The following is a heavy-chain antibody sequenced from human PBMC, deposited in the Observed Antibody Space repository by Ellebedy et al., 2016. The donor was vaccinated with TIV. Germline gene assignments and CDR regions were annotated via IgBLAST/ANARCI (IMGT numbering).Heavy chain of an antibody. V-gene: IGHV3-15*01. CDR1: GFTFTDAW. CDR2: IKSNTDGGTT. CDR3: TPGVS. D-gene: IGHD2-21*01. Sequence: GESLKISCVASGFTFTDAWISWVRQPPGKGLEWVGRIKSNTDGGTTDYAAPVKGRFIISRDDSKNTLYLQMNSLKTEDTAVYYCTPGVSWGQGTLVTVSS. J-gene: IGHJ4*02.